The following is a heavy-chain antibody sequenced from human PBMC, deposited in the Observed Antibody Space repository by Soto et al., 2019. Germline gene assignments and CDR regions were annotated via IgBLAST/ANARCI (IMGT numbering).Heavy chain of an antibody. CDR1: GGTFSSYA. CDR2: IIPIFGTA. V-gene: IGHV1-69*13. J-gene: IGHJ6*02. CDR3: ARDRLVFASSGYASLIYYYYGMEV. Sequence: ASVKVSCKASGGTFSSYAISWVRQAPGQGLEWMGGIIPIFGTANYAQKFQGRVTITADESTSTAYMELSSLRSEDTAVYYCARDRLVFASSGYASLIYYYYGMEVWGQGTTVAVAS. D-gene: IGHD3-22*01.